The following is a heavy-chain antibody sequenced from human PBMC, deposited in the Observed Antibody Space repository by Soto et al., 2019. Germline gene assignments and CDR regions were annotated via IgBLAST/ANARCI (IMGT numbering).Heavy chain of an antibody. D-gene: IGHD3-3*01. CDR3: ATDSNYDVSNSF. V-gene: IGHV1-69*01. Sequence: QVQLVQSGAEVKKLGSSVRVSCKASGGTLNNYAINWVRQAPGQGLEWMGGILPVSAPPDYAQKFQGRVSITADHSTSTVYMELSRLKSDDTAVYFCATDSNYDVSNSFWGQGTLVTVSS. CDR1: GGTLNNYA. J-gene: IGHJ4*02. CDR2: ILPVSAPP.